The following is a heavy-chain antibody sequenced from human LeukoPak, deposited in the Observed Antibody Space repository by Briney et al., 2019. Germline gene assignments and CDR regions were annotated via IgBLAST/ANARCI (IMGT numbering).Heavy chain of an antibody. CDR2: INPNSGGT. Sequence: GGSLRLSCAASGFTFSSYAMHWVRQAPGQGLEWMGWINPNSGGTNYAQKFQGRVTMTRDTSISTAYMELSRLRSDDTAVYYCARDYAAAYCSSTSCTEIDYWGQGTLVTVSS. CDR3: ARDYAAAYCSSTSCTEIDY. CDR1: GFTFSSYA. J-gene: IGHJ4*02. V-gene: IGHV1-2*02. D-gene: IGHD2-2*01.